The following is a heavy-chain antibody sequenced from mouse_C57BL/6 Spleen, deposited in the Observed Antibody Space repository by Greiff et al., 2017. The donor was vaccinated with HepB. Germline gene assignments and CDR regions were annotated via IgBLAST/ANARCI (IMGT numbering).Heavy chain of an antibody. V-gene: IGHV1-69*01. J-gene: IGHJ3*01. CDR2: IDPSDSYT. D-gene: IGHD4-1*01. CDR1: GYTFTSYW. Sequence: QVHVKQPGAELVMPGASVKLSCKASGYTFTSYWMHWVKQRPGQGLEWIGEIDPSDSYTNYNQKFKGKSTLTVDKSSSTAYMQLSSLKSEDSAVYYCLTGKAYWGQGTLVTVSA. CDR3: LTGKAY.